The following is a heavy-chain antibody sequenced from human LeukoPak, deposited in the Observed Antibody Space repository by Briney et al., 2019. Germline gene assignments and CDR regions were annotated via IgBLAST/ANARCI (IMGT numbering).Heavy chain of an antibody. D-gene: IGHD5-18*01. CDR1: GYTFTSYG. J-gene: IGHJ4*02. CDR3: AFRGYTYGPFDY. CDR2: ISAYNGNT. Sequence: ASLKVSCKASGYTFTSYGINWVRQASGQGLEWMGWISAYNGNTNYAQKFQGRVTMTTDTSTSTAYMELRSLRSDDTAVYYCAFRGYTYGPFDYWGQGTLVTVSS. V-gene: IGHV1-18*01.